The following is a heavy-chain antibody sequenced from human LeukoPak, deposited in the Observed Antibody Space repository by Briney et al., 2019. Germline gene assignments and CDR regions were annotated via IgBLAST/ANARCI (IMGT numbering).Heavy chain of an antibody. Sequence: HPGGSLRLSCAASGFTFSSYAMSWVRQAPGKGLEWVSLISNSGDRTYYADSVKGRFTISRDNSKNALYLQMSSLRAEDTALYYCANDFDYWGQGTLVTVSS. V-gene: IGHV3-23*01. CDR3: ANDFDY. J-gene: IGHJ4*02. CDR1: GFTFSSYA. CDR2: ISNSGDRT.